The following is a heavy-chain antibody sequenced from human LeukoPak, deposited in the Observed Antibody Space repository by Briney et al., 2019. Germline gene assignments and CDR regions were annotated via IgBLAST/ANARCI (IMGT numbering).Heavy chain of an antibody. V-gene: IGHV3-23*01. J-gene: IGHJ4*02. D-gene: IGHD3-3*01. Sequence: PGGSLRLSCAASGFNFDNYVMSWVRQTPGKGLEWVSSINGGGGRTYYADSVKGRFTISRDNSKKTLYLQMIRLRAEDTAVYYCAKFITIFGVDYPFDYWGQGTLVTVSS. CDR1: GFNFDNYV. CDR2: INGGGGRT. CDR3: AKFITIFGVDYPFDY.